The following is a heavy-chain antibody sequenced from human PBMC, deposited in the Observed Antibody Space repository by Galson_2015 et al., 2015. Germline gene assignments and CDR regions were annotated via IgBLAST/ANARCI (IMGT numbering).Heavy chain of an antibody. D-gene: IGHD6-13*01. Sequence: SLRLSCAASGFTFSSYSMNWVRQAPGKGLEWVSSISSSSSYIYYADSVKGRFTISRDNAKSSLYLQMNSLRAEDTAVYYCARSKGIAAANDYWGQGTLVTVSS. CDR1: GFTFSSYS. CDR2: ISSSSSYI. J-gene: IGHJ4*02. V-gene: IGHV3-21*01. CDR3: ARSKGIAAANDY.